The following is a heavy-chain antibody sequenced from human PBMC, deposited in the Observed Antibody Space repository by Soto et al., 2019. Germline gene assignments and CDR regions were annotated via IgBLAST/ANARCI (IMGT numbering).Heavy chain of an antibody. V-gene: IGHV3-48*02. CDR1: GFSFSNYN. CDR3: ARDFGHGYYLDY. J-gene: IGHJ4*02. Sequence: LRLSCVASGFSFSNYNMNWVRQAPGKGLEWVSYITDSSDTVHYADSVRGRFTISRDNAESSLYLQMNSLRDEDTAVYFCARDFGHGYYLDYWGRGTLVTVSS. CDR2: ITDSSDTV. D-gene: IGHD3-3*01.